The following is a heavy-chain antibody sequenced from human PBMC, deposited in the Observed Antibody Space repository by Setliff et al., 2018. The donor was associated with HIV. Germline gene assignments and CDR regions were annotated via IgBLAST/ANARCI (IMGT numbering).Heavy chain of an antibody. D-gene: IGHD2-15*01. Sequence: PSETLSLTCTVSGGSINSGSYYWSWIRQPAGKALEWIGRIYTSGSTNDNPSLESRVSISLDTSKNQFSLKLTSVTSADTAVYYCAREAAHCSGDTCQYTFDSWGQGTLVTVSS. V-gene: IGHV4-61*02. J-gene: IGHJ4*02. CDR3: AREAAHCSGDTCQYTFDS. CDR2: IYTSGST. CDR1: GGSINSGSYY.